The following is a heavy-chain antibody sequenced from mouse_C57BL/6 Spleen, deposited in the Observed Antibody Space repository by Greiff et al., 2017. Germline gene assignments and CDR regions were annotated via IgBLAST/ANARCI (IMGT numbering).Heavy chain of an antibody. CDR2: INPSSGYT. CDR3: AREELGRPYWYFDV. Sequence: VQLQQSGADLAKPGASVTLSCKASGYTFTSYWMHWVQQRPGQGLEWIGYINPSSGYTKYKQKFKDKATLTADKSSSTAYMQLSSLTYEDSAVYYCAREELGRPYWYFDVWGTGTTVTVSS. J-gene: IGHJ1*03. V-gene: IGHV1-7*01. CDR1: GYTFTSYW. D-gene: IGHD4-1*01.